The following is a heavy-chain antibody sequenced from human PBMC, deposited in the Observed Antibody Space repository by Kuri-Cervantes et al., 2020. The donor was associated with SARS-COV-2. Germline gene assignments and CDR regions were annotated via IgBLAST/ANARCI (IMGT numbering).Heavy chain of an antibody. CDR3: AKEYGDYYWFDP. V-gene: IGHV3-23*01. J-gene: IGHJ5*02. D-gene: IGHD4-17*01. Sequence: GESLKISCAASGFTFSSYEMNWVRQAPGKGLEWVSAISGSGGSTYYADSVKGRFTISRDNSKNTLYLQMNSLRAEDTAVYYCAKEYGDYYWFDPWGQGTLVTVSS. CDR1: GFTFSSYE. CDR2: ISGSGGST.